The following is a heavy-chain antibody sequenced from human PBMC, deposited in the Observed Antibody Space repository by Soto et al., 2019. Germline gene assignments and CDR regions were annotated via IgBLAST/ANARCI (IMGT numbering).Heavy chain of an antibody. V-gene: IGHV5-51*01. Sequence: PGESLKISCKGSGYSFTSYWIGWVRQMPGKGLEWMGIIYPGDSDTRYSPSFQGQVTISADKSISTAYLQWSSLKASDTAMYYCARLVGLYGYDFWSGYGYFDYWGQGTLVTVSS. J-gene: IGHJ4*02. CDR2: IYPGDSDT. CDR1: GYSFTSYW. CDR3: ARLVGLYGYDFWSGYGYFDY. D-gene: IGHD3-3*01.